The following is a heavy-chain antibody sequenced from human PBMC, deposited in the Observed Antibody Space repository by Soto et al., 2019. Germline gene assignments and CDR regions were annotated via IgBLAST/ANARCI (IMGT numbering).Heavy chain of an antibody. CDR1: GFTFSNYR. J-gene: IGHJ4*02. D-gene: IGHD2-15*01. CDR3: VRDLRYCTGASCYPSFDY. CDR2: ISSGSTYI. V-gene: IGHV3-21*01. Sequence: GGSLRLSCAASGFTFSNYRMNWVRQAPGKGLEWVSSISSGSTYIYYADSLKGRFTISRDNAKNSLYLQMNSLRVEDTAVYYCVRDLRYCTGASCYPSFDYRGQGTRVPVSP.